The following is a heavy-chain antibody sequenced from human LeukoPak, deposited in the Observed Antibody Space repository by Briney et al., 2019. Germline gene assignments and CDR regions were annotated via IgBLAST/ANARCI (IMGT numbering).Heavy chain of an antibody. CDR3: AKDPYYYDSSGYCY. D-gene: IGHD3-22*01. V-gene: IGHV3-30*18. CDR1: GFTFSSYG. Sequence: GGSLRLSCAASGFTFSSYGTHWVRQAPGKGLEWVAVISYDGSNKYYADSVKGRFTISRDNSKNTLYLQMNSLRAEDTAVYYCAKDPYYYDSSGYCYWGQGTLVTVSS. CDR2: ISYDGSNK. J-gene: IGHJ4*02.